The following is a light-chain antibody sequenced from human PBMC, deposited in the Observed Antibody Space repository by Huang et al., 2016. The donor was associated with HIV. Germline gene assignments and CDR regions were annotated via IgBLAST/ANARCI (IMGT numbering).Light chain of an antibody. Sequence: IQLTQSPSSLSASVGDRVTITFRASHDITNYVAWYHQKPGTAPKLLIYAASTLDSGVPSRFSGSGSGTECILTITSLQPEDSATYYCHQHNSFPLTVGGGTRVEI. V-gene: IGKV1-9*01. CDR3: HQHNSFPLT. CDR2: AAS. J-gene: IGKJ4*01. CDR1: HDITNY.